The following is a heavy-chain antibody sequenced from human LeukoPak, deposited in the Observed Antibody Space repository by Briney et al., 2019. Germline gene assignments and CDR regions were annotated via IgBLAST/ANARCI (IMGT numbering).Heavy chain of an antibody. D-gene: IGHD2-2*01. V-gene: IGHV3-30*02. CDR3: AKDGIPAAIRYYYYYMDV. J-gene: IGHJ6*03. CDR1: GFTFSSYG. Sequence: GGSLRLSCAASGFTFSSYGMHWVRQTPDKGLEWVAFIRNDGSNKYYADSVKGRFTISRDNSKNTLYLQMNSLRAEDTAVYYCAKDGIPAAIRYYYYYMDVWGKGTTVTVSS. CDR2: IRNDGSNK.